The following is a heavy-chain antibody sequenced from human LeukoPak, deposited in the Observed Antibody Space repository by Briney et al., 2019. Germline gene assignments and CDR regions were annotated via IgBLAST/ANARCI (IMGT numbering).Heavy chain of an antibody. Sequence: GGSLRLSCAASGFTFSSFAIHWVRQAPGKGLEWVAVISSDGSNKYYPDSVKGRFTISRDNSKNTLYLQVNSLSSEDTAVYYCARGRACSSTSCYSKFAYWGQGTLVTVSS. J-gene: IGHJ4*02. V-gene: IGHV3-30-3*01. D-gene: IGHD2-2*01. CDR3: ARGRACSSTSCYSKFAY. CDR2: ISSDGSNK. CDR1: GFTFSSFA.